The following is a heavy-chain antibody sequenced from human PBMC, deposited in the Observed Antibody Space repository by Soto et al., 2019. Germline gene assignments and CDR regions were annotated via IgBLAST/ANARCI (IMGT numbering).Heavy chain of an antibody. CDR3: ARQLLPSTTVNYYYGMDV. V-gene: IGHV3-30-3*01. CDR2: ISYDGSNK. J-gene: IGHJ6*02. CDR1: GFTFSSYA. D-gene: IGHD2-2*01. Sequence: GGSLRLSCAASGFTFSSYAMHWVRQAPGKGLEWVAVISYDGSNKYYADSVKGRFTISRDNSKNTLYLQMNSLRAEDTAVYYCARQLLPSTTVNYYYGMDVWGQGTTVTVSS.